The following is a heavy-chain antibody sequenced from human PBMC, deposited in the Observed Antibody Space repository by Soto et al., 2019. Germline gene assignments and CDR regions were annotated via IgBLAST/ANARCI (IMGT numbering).Heavy chain of an antibody. Sequence: GGSLRLSCAASGFTFDDYAMHWVRQAPGKGLEWVSGISWNSGSIGYADSVKGRFTISRDNAKNSLYLQMNSLRAEDTALYYCAKGGIVLSGIVDYWGQGTLVTVSS. V-gene: IGHV3-9*01. CDR2: ISWNSGSI. J-gene: IGHJ4*02. CDR1: GFTFDDYA. CDR3: AKGGIVLSGIVDY. D-gene: IGHD2-15*01.